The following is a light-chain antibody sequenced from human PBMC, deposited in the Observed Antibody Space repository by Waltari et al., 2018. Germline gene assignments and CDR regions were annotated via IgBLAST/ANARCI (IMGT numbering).Light chain of an antibody. CDR1: QSVSSN. Sequence: EIIMTQSPATLSLLPGERATLSCRASQSVSSNLAWYQQKPGQAPRLLMYDVSIRGTGVPARFSGSGSGTEFTLTISSLQSEDFAVYYCQHYDNWPPYTFGLGTKLEIK. CDR3: QHYDNWPPYT. CDR2: DVS. J-gene: IGKJ2*01. V-gene: IGKV3-15*01.